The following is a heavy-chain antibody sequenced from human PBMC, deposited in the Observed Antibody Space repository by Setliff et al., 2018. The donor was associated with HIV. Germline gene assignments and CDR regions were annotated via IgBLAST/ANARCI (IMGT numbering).Heavy chain of an antibody. Sequence: ASVKVSCKASGYTFTGYYMHWVRQAPGQGLEWMGRINPNSGDTNYAQKFKGRVTMTRDTSISTAYMEVTRLRSDDTAVYYCARGSTAVNYYYYIDVWGKGTTDTVSS. D-gene: IGHD2-2*01. V-gene: IGHV1-2*06. CDR1: GYTFTGYY. J-gene: IGHJ6*03. CDR2: INPNSGDT. CDR3: ARGSTAVNYYYYIDV.